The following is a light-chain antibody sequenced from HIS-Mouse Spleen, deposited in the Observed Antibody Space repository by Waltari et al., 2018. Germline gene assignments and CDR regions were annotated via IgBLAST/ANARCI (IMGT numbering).Light chain of an antibody. CDR1: SSDVGSYNL. V-gene: IGLV2-23*01. J-gene: IGLJ1*01. Sequence: QPALTQPASVSGSPGQSITISCTGTSSDVGSYNLVSWYQQHPGKAPKLMIYEGSKRPSGVSNRFSGSKSGNTASLTISGLQAEDEADYYCCSYAGSSTLYVFGTGTKVTVL. CDR2: EGS. CDR3: CSYAGSSTLYV.